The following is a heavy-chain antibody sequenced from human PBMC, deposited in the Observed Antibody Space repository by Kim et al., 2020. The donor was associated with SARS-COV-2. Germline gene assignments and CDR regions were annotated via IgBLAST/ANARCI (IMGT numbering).Heavy chain of an antibody. V-gene: IGHV3-7*01. CDR2: SAK. J-gene: IGHJ4*02. Sequence: SAKYYVGSVRGRFTISRDNAKNSLYLKMDSLRAEDTAVYFCARDPTRRSDYWGQGTLVTVSS. D-gene: IGHD1-1*01. CDR3: ARDPTRRSDY.